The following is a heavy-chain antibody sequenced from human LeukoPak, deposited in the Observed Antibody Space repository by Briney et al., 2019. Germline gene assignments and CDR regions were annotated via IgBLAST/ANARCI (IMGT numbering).Heavy chain of an antibody. CDR3: ARLSSGSSSWYDIDY. Sequence: SETLSLTCTVPGGSISSFYWSWIRQPPGKGLEWIGYIYYSGSTNYNPSPKSRVTISVDTSKNQFSLRLSSVTAADTAVYYCARLSSGSSSWYDIDYWGQGTLVTVSS. CDR1: GGSISSFY. V-gene: IGHV4-59*08. J-gene: IGHJ4*02. CDR2: IYYSGST. D-gene: IGHD6-13*01.